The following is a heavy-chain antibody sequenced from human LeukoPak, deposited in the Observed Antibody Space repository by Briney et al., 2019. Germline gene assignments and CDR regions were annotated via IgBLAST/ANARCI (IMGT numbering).Heavy chain of an antibody. D-gene: IGHD3-16*01. Sequence: KPSETLSLTCTVSGASVTTYYWSWIRQPAGKGLEWIGRIYSSGTTKYNLSLRGRVTMTLDTSRNQVSLKLSSVVAADTAMYYCARDYDKAFDYWGQGTLVTVSS. CDR1: GASVTTYY. CDR3: ARDYDKAFDY. CDR2: IYSSGTT. J-gene: IGHJ4*02. V-gene: IGHV4-4*07.